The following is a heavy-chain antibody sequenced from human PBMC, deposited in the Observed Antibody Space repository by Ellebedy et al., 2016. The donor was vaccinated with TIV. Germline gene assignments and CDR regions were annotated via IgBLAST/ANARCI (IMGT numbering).Heavy chain of an antibody. D-gene: IGHD6-19*01. J-gene: IGHJ5*02. CDR1: GGSISSYY. Sequence: MPSETLSLTCTVSGGSISSYYWSWIRQPPGKGLEWIGYVYYRGSTNYNPSLKSRVTISVDTSKNQFSLKLSSVTAADTAVYYCARGYSSGWYNWFDPWGQGTLVTVSS. V-gene: IGHV4-59*01. CDR3: ARGYSSGWYNWFDP. CDR2: VYYRGST.